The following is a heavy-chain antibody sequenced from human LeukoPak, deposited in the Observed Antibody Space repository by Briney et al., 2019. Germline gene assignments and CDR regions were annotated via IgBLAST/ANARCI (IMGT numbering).Heavy chain of an antibody. Sequence: SVTVSCKASGGTFSSYAISWVRQAPGQGLEWMGGIIPIFGTANYAQKFQGRVTITTDESTRTAYMELSSLRSEDTAVYYCAVKRTGGGDYYYYYYYYMDVWGKGTTVTVSS. CDR1: GGTFSSYA. V-gene: IGHV1-69*05. CDR3: AVKRTGGGDYYYYYYYYMDV. J-gene: IGHJ6*03. D-gene: IGHD2-21*02. CDR2: IIPIFGTA.